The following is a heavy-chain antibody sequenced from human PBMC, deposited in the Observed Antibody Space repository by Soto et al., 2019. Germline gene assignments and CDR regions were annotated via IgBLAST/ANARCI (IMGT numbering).Heavy chain of an antibody. D-gene: IGHD1-26*01. CDR2: ISSSSSYI. J-gene: IGHJ4*02. V-gene: IGHV3-21*01. CDR1: GFTFSSYS. Sequence: EVQLVESGGGLVKPGGSLRLSCAASGFTFSSYSMNWVRQAPGKGLEWVSSISSSSSYIYYADSVKGRFTISRDNAKNSLYLQMNSLSAEDTAVYYCARDIDSGSGLGDYWGQGTLVTVSS. CDR3: ARDIDSGSGLGDY.